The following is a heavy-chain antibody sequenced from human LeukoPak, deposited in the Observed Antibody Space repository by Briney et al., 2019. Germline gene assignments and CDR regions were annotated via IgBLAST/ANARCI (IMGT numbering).Heavy chain of an antibody. CDR3: AREVSGSYYFNWFDP. V-gene: IGHV3-66*02. D-gene: IGHD3-10*01. J-gene: IGHJ5*02. Sequence: GGSLRLSCAASGFIVNSYAMSWVRQAPGKGLAWVSLIYSDGVTQYADSVKGRFTISRDNSKNTLYLQMNSLRAEDTAVYYCAREVSGSYYFNWFDPWGQGTLVTVSS. CDR1: GFIVNSYA. CDR2: IYSDGVT.